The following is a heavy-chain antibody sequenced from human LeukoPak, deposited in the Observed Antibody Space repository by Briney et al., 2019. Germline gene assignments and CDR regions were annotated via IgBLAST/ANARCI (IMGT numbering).Heavy chain of an antibody. CDR3: ATRKLGNDY. D-gene: IGHD7-27*01. CDR1: GFTFSSQW. Sequence: PGGSLRLSCAASGFTFSSQWMSWIRQPPGKGLEWIGEINHSGSTNYNPSLKSRVTISVDTSKNQFSLKLNSVTAADTAVYYCATRKLGNDYWGQGTLVTVSS. CDR2: INHSGST. J-gene: IGHJ4*02. V-gene: IGHV4-34*08.